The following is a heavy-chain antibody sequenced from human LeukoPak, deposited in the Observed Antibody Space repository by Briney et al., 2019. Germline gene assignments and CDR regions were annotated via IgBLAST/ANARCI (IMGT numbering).Heavy chain of an antibody. J-gene: IGHJ4*02. Sequence: ASVKVSCKASGYTFTSYDINWVRQATGQGLEWMGWMNPNSGNTGYAQKFQDRVTLTRNTSISTAYMEPRGLRFEDTAVYYCARGKESGIEVAGRWGQGTLVTVSS. D-gene: IGHD6-19*01. CDR3: ARGKESGIEVAGR. CDR1: GYTFTSYD. V-gene: IGHV1-8*01. CDR2: MNPNSGNT.